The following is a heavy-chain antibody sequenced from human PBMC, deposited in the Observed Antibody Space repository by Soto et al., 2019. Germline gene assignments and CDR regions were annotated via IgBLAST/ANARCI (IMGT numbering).Heavy chain of an antibody. V-gene: IGHV3-23*01. CDR3: AKDKPGTTSFDY. CDR1: GFTISSNA. CDR2: ISDRGDTT. Sequence: GGSLRLSCAASGFTISSNAMYWVREAPGKGLEWVSGISDRGDTTHYADSVKGRFTISRDTSKNTLYLQLNTLRADDTAVYYCAKDKPGTTSFDYWGQGTLVTVSS. J-gene: IGHJ4*02. D-gene: IGHD1-1*01.